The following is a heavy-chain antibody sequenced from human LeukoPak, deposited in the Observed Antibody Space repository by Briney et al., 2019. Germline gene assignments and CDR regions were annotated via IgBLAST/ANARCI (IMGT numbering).Heavy chain of an antibody. CDR2: ISWDGGST. J-gene: IGHJ4*02. V-gene: IGHV3-43*01. D-gene: IGHD5-24*01. Sequence: GGSLRLSCAASGFTFDDYTMHWVRQAPGKGLEWVSLISWDGGSTYYADSVKGRFTISRDNSKNSLYLQMNSLRTEDTALYYCARESRDGYNLDYWGQGTLVTVSS. CDR1: GFTFDDYT. CDR3: ARESRDGYNLDY.